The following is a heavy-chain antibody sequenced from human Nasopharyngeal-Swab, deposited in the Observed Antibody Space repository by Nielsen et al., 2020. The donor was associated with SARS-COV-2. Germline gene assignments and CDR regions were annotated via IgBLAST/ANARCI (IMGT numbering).Heavy chain of an antibody. J-gene: IGHJ4*02. D-gene: IGHD6-19*01. CDR2: ISTGAVST. CDR1: GFTFSSYA. Sequence: LSLTGAASGFTFSSYAMSWVRQAPAKGLEWVSAISTGAVSTFYAASVKGRFTISRDDSRTTLYLQMNSLRAEDTAVYYCARHQGSSGWFFFDFWGQGTLVTVSS. V-gene: IGHV3-23*01. CDR3: ARHQGSSGWFFFDF.